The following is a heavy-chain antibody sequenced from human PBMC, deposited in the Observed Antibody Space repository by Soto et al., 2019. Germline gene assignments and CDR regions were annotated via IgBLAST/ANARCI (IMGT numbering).Heavy chain of an antibody. J-gene: IGHJ4*02. CDR1: GVSISNTSYY. CDR2: IYFSGST. Sequence: PSETLSLTCTVSGVSISNTSYYWGWIRQPPGKGLEWIGTIYFSGSTFYNPSLKSRLTISVDTSKNQFSLRLSSVTAADTAVYYCARQGSYWGQGTLVTVSS. V-gene: IGHV4-39*01. CDR3: ARQGSY.